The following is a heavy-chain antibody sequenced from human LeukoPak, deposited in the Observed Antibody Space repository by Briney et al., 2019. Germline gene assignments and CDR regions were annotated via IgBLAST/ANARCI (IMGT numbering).Heavy chain of an antibody. CDR3: EGSGWYGTGA. V-gene: IGHV3-30*03. J-gene: IGHJ5*02. CDR2: ISNDGSEK. Sequence: PGGSLRLSCAASGFTFSRFGMHWVRQAPGKGLEWVAIISNDGSEKYYADSVQGRFTISRDNSKNTLFLQMNSLRPEDTAVYYCEGSGWYGTGAWGQGTLVTVSS. D-gene: IGHD6-19*01. CDR1: GFTFSRFG.